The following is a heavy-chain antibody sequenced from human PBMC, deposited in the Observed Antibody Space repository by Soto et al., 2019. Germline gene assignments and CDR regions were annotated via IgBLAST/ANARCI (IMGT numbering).Heavy chain of an antibody. D-gene: IGHD2-15*01. CDR3: ARSSGARYFYGMDV. CDR2: ISSTSNAI. V-gene: IGHV3-48*02. CDR1: GFTFSSYS. J-gene: IGHJ6*02. Sequence: LRLSCAASGFTFSSYSMNWVRQAPGKGLEWVSYISSTSNAIYYADSVKGRFTISRDNAKNSLFLQMNSLRDEDTAVYFCARSSGARYFYGMDVWGQGTTVTVSS.